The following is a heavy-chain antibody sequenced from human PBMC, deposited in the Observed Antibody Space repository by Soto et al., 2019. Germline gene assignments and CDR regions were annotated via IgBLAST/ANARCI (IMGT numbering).Heavy chain of an antibody. CDR3: ARDPGSGSLPY. V-gene: IGHV3-30-3*01. CDR1: GFTFSSYA. CDR2: ISYDGSNK. J-gene: IGHJ4*02. Sequence: ESGGGVVQPGRSLRLSCAASGFTFSSYAMHWVRQAPGKGLEWVAVISYDGSNKYYADSVKGRFTISRDNSKNTLYLQMNSLRAEDTAVYYCARDPGSGSLPYWGQGTLVTVSS. D-gene: IGHD1-26*01.